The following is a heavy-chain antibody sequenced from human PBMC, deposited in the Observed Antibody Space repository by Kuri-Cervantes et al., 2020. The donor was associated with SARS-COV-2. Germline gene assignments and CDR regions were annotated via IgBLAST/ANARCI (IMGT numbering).Heavy chain of an antibody. CDR2: IYYSGST. Sequence: SETLSLTCTVSGGFISSSSYYWGWIRQPPGKGLEWIGSIYYSGSTYYNPSLKSRVTISVDTSKNQFSLKLSSVTAADTAVYYCASGYDGANDYWGQGTLVTVSS. CDR1: GGFISSSSYY. V-gene: IGHV4-39*07. CDR3: ASGYDGANDY. J-gene: IGHJ4*02. D-gene: IGHD5-12*01.